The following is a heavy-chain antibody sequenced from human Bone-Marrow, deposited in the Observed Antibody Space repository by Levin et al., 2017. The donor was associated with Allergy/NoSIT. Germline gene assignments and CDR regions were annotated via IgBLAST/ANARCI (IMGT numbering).Heavy chain of an antibody. CDR3: ARVGHLLTGIVAAGRSGYYDYDMDV. CDR1: GSTFTSYD. J-gene: IGHJ6*02. Sequence: GGSLRLSCKASGSTFTSYDINWVRQATGQGLEWMGWMNPNSGNTGYAQKFQGRVTMTRNTSMSTAYMELSSLRSEDTAVYYCARVGHLLTGIVAAGRSGYYDYDMDVWGQGTTVTVSS. CDR2: MNPNSGNT. D-gene: IGHD6-13*01. V-gene: IGHV1-8*01.